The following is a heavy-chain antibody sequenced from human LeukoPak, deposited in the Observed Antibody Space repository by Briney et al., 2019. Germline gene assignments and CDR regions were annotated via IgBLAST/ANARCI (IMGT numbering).Heavy chain of an antibody. V-gene: IGHV4-30-4*01. D-gene: IGHD5-24*01. Sequence: SQTLSLTCTVSGASISSGGYYWNWIRQPPGKGLEWIGYIYYSRSTSYSPSLKSRLTISVDTSKNQFSLKLSSVTAADTAVYCCARDGYNSGYFDYWGQGTLVTVSS. CDR1: GASISSGGYY. CDR2: IYYSRST. J-gene: IGHJ4*02. CDR3: ARDGYNSGYFDY.